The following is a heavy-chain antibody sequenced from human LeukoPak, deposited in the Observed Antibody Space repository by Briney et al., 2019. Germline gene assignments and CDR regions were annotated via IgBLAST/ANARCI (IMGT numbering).Heavy chain of an antibody. J-gene: IGHJ6*02. CDR2: IFYSGST. Sequence: SETLSLTCTVSGGSISSYYWSWIRQPPGKGLEWIGYIFYSGSTNYNPSLKSRVTISVDTSKNQFSLRLSSVTAADTAVYYCARDMLEYCSSTSCYYYGMDVWGQGTTVTVSS. CDR3: ARDMLEYCSSTSCYYYGMDV. CDR1: GGSISSYY. D-gene: IGHD2-2*01. V-gene: IGHV4-59*01.